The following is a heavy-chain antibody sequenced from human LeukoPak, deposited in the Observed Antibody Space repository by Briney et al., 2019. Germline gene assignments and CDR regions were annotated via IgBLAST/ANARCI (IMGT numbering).Heavy chain of an antibody. CDR3: ARDLSELDLAYCGGDCQYYFDY. D-gene: IGHD2-21*02. V-gene: IGHV1-2*02. Sequence: ASVKVSCKASGYTFTGYYIHWVRQAPGQGLEWMGWINPNSGGINFAQKIQGRVTMTRDTSISTAYMELSRLRSDDTAVYYCARDLSELDLAYCGGDCQYYFDYWGQGTLVTVSS. J-gene: IGHJ4*02. CDR2: INPNSGGI. CDR1: GYTFTGYY.